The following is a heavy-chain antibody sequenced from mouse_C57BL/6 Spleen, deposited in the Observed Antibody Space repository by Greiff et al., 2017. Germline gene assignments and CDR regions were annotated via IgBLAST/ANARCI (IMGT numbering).Heavy chain of an antibody. CDR2: IYPGDGDT. D-gene: IGHD2-3*01. V-gene: IGHV1-82*01. CDR1: GYAFRSSW. Sequence: VHLVESGPELVKPGASVKISCKASGYAFRSSWMNWVKQRPGKGLEWIGRIYPGDGDTNYNGKFKGKATLTADKSSSTAYMQLSSLTSEDSAVYFCASIYDGGHYYAMDYWGQGTSVTVSS. J-gene: IGHJ4*01. CDR3: ASIYDGGHYYAMDY.